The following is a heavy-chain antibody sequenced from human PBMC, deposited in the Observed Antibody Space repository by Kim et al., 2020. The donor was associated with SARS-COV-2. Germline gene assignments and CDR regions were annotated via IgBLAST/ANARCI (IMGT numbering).Heavy chain of an antibody. Sequence: GGSLDSPVQPGFTFSSYAMSWFRQAPGKGLEWVSAISGSGGSTYYADSVKGRFTISRDNSKNTLYLQMNSLRAEDTAVYYCSIDGDIDWGQGTLSIVSS. D-gene: IGHD5-12*01. V-gene: IGHV3-23*01. CDR2: ISGSGGST. CDR3: SIDGDID. CDR1: FTFSSYA. J-gene: IGHJ4*02.